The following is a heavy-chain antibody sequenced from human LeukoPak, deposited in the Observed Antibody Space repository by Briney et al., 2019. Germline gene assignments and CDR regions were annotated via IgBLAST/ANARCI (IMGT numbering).Heavy chain of an antibody. CDR3: AKGGRCSSTSCSRAFDY. J-gene: IGHJ4*02. CDR1: GFTFSSYA. D-gene: IGHD2-2*01. CDR2: ISGSGGST. Sequence: GGSLRLSCAASGFTFSSYAMSWVRQAPGKGLEWVSAISGSGGSTYYADSVKGRFTISRDNSKNTLHLQMNSLRAEDTAVYYCAKGGRCSSTSCSRAFDYWGQGTLVTVSS. V-gene: IGHV3-23*01.